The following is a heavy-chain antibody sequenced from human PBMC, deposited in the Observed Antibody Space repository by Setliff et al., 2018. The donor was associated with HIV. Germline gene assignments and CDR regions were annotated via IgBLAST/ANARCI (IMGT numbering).Heavy chain of an antibody. V-gene: IGHV3-30*04. CDR1: GFTFSSYA. CDR2: ISYGGSNR. CDR3: AGPFAGQGAAARENDAFDI. Sequence: HPGGSLRLSCAASGFTFSSYAMHWVRQAPGKGLEWVAVISYGGSNRYYADSVKGRFTISRDNSKNTLYVQMKSLRSEDTAVYYCAGPFAGQGAAARENDAFDIWGQGTMVTVSS. D-gene: IGHD6-13*01. J-gene: IGHJ3*02.